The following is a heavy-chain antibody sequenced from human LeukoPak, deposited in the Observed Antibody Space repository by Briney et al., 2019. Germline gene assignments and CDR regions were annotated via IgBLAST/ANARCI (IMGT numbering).Heavy chain of an antibody. V-gene: IGHV1-8*01. Sequence: ASVKVSCKASGYTFTSFDINWVRQAAGQGLEWMGWMNPYSGKTGYAQKFQGRVTLTSSTSTGTAYMELNTLRSEDTAVYYCARDWAAASPSYFDYWGQGTLVTVSS. J-gene: IGHJ4*02. CDR3: ARDWAAASPSYFDY. CDR2: MNPYSGKT. CDR1: GYTFTSFD. D-gene: IGHD6-13*01.